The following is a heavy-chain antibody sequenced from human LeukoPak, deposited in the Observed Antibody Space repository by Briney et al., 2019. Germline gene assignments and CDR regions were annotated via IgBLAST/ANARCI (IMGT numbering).Heavy chain of an antibody. J-gene: IGHJ1*01. CDR3: ARDQYSSSWYGNFQH. CDR1: GFTFSSYA. D-gene: IGHD6-13*01. V-gene: IGHV3-30-3*01. CDR2: ISYDGSNK. Sequence: GGSLRLSCAASGFTFSSYAMHWVRQAPGKGLEWVAVISYDGSNKYYADSVKGRFTISRDNSKNTLYLQMNSLRAEDTAVYYCARDQYSSSWYGNFQHWGQGTLVTVSS.